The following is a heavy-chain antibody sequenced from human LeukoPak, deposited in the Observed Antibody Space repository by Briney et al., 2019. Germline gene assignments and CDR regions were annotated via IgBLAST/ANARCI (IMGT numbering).Heavy chain of an antibody. CDR3: ARLTARQTRYYYYYMDV. J-gene: IGHJ6*03. V-gene: IGHV1-18*01. CDR2: ISAYNGNT. CDR1: GYTFTSYG. D-gene: IGHD6-6*01. Sequence: ASVKVSCKASGYTFTSYGISWVRQAPGQGLEWMGWISAYNGNTNYAQKLQGRVAMTTDTSTSTAYMELSSLRSEDTAVYYCARLTARQTRYYYYYMDVWGKGTTVTVSS.